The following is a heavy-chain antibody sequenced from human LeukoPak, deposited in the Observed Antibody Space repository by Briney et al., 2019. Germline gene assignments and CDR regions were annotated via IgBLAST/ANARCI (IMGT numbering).Heavy chain of an antibody. J-gene: IGHJ4*02. CDR3: AITFGGFIGLGY. D-gene: IGHD3-16*02. V-gene: IGHV1-8*01. CDR1: GYTFTSYD. Sequence: ASVKVSCKASGYTFTSYDINWVRQATGQGLEWMGWMNPNSGNTGYAQKFQGRVTMTRNTSISTAYMELSSLRSEDTAVYYCAITFGGFIGLGYWGQGTLVTVSS. CDR2: MNPNSGNT.